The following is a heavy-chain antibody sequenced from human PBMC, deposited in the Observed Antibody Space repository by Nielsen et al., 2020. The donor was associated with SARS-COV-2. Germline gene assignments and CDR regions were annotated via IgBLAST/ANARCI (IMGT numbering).Heavy chain of an antibody. CDR1: GFTFTDYY. CDR3: ARDCSRSSCYLRELRAYYYYGMDV. J-gene: IGHJ6*02. D-gene: IGHD2-2*01. Sequence: GGSLRLSCAASGFTFTDYYMSWIRQAPGRGLEWVSHISSSGSDTNYADSVKGRFTTSRDNAKNSLYLQMNNLRAEDTAVYYCARDCSRSSCYLRELRAYYYYGMDVWGPGTTVTVS. CDR2: ISSSGSDT. V-gene: IGHV3-11*05.